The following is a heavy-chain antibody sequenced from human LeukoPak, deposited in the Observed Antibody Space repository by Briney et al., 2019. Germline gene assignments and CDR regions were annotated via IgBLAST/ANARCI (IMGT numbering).Heavy chain of an antibody. D-gene: IGHD6-19*01. Sequence: SVKVSCKASGGTFSSYAISWVRQAPGQGLEWMGRIIPILGIANYAQKFQGRVTITADKSTSTAYMELSSLRSEDTAVYYCAREPNSSGWYDHWGQGTLVTVSS. CDR3: AREPNSSGWYDH. CDR2: IIPILGIA. CDR1: GGTFSSYA. J-gene: IGHJ5*02. V-gene: IGHV1-69*04.